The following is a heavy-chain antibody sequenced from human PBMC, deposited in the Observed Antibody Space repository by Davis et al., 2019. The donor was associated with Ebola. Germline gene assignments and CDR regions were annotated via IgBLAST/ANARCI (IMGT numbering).Heavy chain of an antibody. D-gene: IGHD6-19*01. CDR2: ISSSGSTI. Sequence: GESLKISCAASGFTFSDYYMSWIRQAPGKGLEWVSYISSSGSTIYYADSVKGRFTNSRDNAKNSLYLQMNSLGAEVTAVYYCAGGKGAVAGRNYYYGMDVWGKGTTVTVSS. CDR3: AGGKGAVAGRNYYYGMDV. CDR1: GFTFSDYY. V-gene: IGHV3-11*01. J-gene: IGHJ6*04.